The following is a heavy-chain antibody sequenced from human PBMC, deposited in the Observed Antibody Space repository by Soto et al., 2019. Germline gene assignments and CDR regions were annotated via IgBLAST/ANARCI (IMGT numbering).Heavy chain of an antibody. J-gene: IGHJ6*04. Sequence: PGESLKISCKGSGYKFIDYWIGWVRQRPGKGLELMGIIFPGESDIKYNQSFQCQVPISVDNSISTAYVQWSSLEASDTAVFYCSRFGRGGCRGGSCHTSYFYYGMDVWGKGTTVTVSS. CDR1: GYKFIDYW. CDR2: IFPGESDI. D-gene: IGHD2-15*01. V-gene: IGHV5-51*01. CDR3: SRFGRGGCRGGSCHTSYFYYGMDV.